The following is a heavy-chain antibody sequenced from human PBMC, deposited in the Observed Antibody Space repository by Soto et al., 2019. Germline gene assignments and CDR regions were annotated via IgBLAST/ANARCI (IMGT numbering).Heavy chain of an antibody. CDR1: GASISSRSYY. D-gene: IGHD3-10*01. J-gene: IGHJ4*02. Sequence: PSETLSLTCTVSGASISSRSYYWGWIRQSPGKGLEWIGSFYSETTYYSPSLKSRVTISVDTSENQVSLKLSSVTAADTAVYCCARHEKSHYKYGFNYFDLWGQGTLVTV. CDR2: FYSETT. CDR3: ARHEKSHYKYGFNYFDL. V-gene: IGHV4-39*01.